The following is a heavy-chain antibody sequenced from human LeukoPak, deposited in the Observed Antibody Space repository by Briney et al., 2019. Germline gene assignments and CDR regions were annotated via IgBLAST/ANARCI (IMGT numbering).Heavy chain of an antibody. V-gene: IGHV1-46*01. CDR1: GYTFTDYS. CDR3: ARGHGSGSTNWFDP. CDR2: INPSGAST. Sequence: ASVKVSCKASGYTFTDYSIHWVRQAPGQGLEWMGDINPSGASTSYAQNFQGRVTLTRDLSTGTVYLELSSLRFDDTAVYYCARGHGSGSTNWFDPWGQGTLVTVSS. J-gene: IGHJ5*02. D-gene: IGHD3-10*01.